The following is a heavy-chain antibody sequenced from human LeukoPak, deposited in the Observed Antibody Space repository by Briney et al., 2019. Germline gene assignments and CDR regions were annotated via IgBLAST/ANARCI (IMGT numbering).Heavy chain of an antibody. Sequence: SETLSLTCSVFGGSISGHYWSWIRQPPGKGLEWIGYIYYSGSTKYNPSLKSRVTISVDTSKNQFSLKLSSVTAADTAVYYCARLYDSSDYTNWLDPWGQGALVTVSS. CDR1: GGSISGHY. D-gene: IGHD3-22*01. V-gene: IGHV4-59*11. CDR2: IYYSGST. J-gene: IGHJ5*02. CDR3: ARLYDSSDYTNWLDP.